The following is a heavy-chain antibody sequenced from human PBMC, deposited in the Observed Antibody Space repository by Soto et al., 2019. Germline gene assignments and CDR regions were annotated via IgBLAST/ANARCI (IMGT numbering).Heavy chain of an antibody. CDR1: GGSVTNGSYY. V-gene: IGHV4-39*01. CDR2: VYYRGRS. J-gene: IGHJ4*02. D-gene: IGHD4-17*01. Sequence: PSETLSLTCTVSGGSVTNGSYYWGWIRQSPGKGLEWIGSVYYRGRSYSKSSVKSRVTISVDTSKNQFSLNFNSVTASDTALYYCVSQRTTVLTQAYFDYWGPGALVTVSS. CDR3: VSQRTTVLTQAYFDY.